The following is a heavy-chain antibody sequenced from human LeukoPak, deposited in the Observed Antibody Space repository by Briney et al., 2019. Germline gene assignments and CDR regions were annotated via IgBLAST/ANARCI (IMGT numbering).Heavy chain of an antibody. V-gene: IGHV3-48*04. CDR1: GFTFSSYS. Sequence: GGSPRLSCAASGFTFSSYSMNWVRQAPGKGLEWVSYISSSSSTIYYADSVKGRFTISRDNAKNSLYLQMNSLRAEDTAVYYCASYDILTGYYKDNWFDPWGQGTLVTVSS. D-gene: IGHD3-9*01. J-gene: IGHJ5*02. CDR2: ISSSSSTI. CDR3: ASYDILTGYYKDNWFDP.